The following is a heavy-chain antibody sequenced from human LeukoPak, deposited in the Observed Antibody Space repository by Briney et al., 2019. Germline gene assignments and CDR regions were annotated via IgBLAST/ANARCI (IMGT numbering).Heavy chain of an antibody. CDR1: GFTFSSYA. D-gene: IGHD6-13*01. CDR2: ISGSGGSI. CDR3: ARDAGWLRVEAAGLFDY. Sequence: PGGSLRLSCAASGFTFSSYAMSWVRQAPGKGLEWVSSISGSGGSIYYADSVKGRFTISRGNSKNTPYLQMNSLRAEDTAVYYCARDAGWLRVEAAGLFDYWGQGTLVTVSS. V-gene: IGHV3-23*01. J-gene: IGHJ4*02.